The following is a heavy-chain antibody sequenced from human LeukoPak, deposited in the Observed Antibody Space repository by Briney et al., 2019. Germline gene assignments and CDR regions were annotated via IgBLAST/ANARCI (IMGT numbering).Heavy chain of an antibody. CDR2: IYWNDDK. CDR3: AHSRQFQELRYFDWLLERDWFDP. D-gene: IGHD3-9*01. Sequence: SGPTLVKPTQTLTLTCTFSGFSLSTSGVGVGWIRQPPGKALEWLALIYWNDDKRYSPSLKSRLTITKDTSKNQVVLTMTNMDPVDTATYYCAHSRQFQELRYFDWLLERDWFDPWGQGTLVTVSP. CDR1: GFSLSTSGVG. J-gene: IGHJ5*02. V-gene: IGHV2-5*01.